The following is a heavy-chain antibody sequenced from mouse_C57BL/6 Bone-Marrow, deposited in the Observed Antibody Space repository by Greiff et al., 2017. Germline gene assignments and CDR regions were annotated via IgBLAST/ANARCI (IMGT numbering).Heavy chain of an antibody. CDR2: INPSSGYT. J-gene: IGHJ2*01. CDR1: GYTFTSYT. Sequence: VQLQQSGAELARPGASVKMSCKASGYTFTSYTMHWVKQRPGQGLEWIGYINPSSGYTKYNQKFKDKATLTADKSSSTADMQLSSLTSEDSAVYYCARNYGSSYYFDYWGQGTTLTVSS. CDR3: ARNYGSSYYFDY. D-gene: IGHD1-1*01. V-gene: IGHV1-4*01.